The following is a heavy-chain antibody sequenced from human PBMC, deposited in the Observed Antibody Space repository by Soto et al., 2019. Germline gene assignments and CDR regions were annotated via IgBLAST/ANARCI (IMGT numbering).Heavy chain of an antibody. V-gene: IGHV1-3*01. CDR3: ARGIAPGPLDP. D-gene: IGHD2-15*01. J-gene: IGHJ5*02. Sequence: ASVKVSCKASGDTFTRYTMNWVRQAPGQRLEWMGWINPDNGNTKSSQKFQDRVIITRDTSASTAYMDLSSLRSEDTAVYYCARGIAPGPLDPSGPGTLVTLSS. CDR2: INPDNGNT. CDR1: GDTFTRYT.